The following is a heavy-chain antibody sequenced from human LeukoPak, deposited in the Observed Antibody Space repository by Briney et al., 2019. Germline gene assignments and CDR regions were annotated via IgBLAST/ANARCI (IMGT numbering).Heavy chain of an antibody. J-gene: IGHJ6*03. V-gene: IGHV1-24*01. CDR2: FDPEDGET. CDR1: GYTLTELS. D-gene: IGHD3-10*01. Sequence: ASVKVSCKVSGYTLTELSMHWVRQAPGKGLEWMGGFDPEDGETIYAQKFQGRVTMTRNTSISTAYMELSSLRSEDTAVYYCARGKGWFGGYYYDMDVWGKGTTVTISS. CDR3: ARGKGWFGGYYYDMDV.